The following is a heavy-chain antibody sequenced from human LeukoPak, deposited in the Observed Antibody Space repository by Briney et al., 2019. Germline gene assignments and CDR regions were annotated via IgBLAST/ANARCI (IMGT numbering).Heavy chain of an antibody. CDR2: ISSGGGHT. V-gene: IGHV3-23*01. CDR3: VTAPRGGYSN. CDR1: GFTFSSYA. J-gene: IGHJ4*02. Sequence: GGSLRLSCAASGFTFSSYAMTWVRQAPGKGLEWVSSISSGGGHTYYSDSVKGRFTISRDNSKNTLNLQMNSLRVEDTAVYYCVTAPRGGYSNWGQGTLVTVSS. D-gene: IGHD5-24*01.